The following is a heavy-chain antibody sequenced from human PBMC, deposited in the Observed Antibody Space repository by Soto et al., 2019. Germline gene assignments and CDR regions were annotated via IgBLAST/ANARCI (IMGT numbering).Heavy chain of an antibody. D-gene: IGHD5-18*01. V-gene: IGHV4-30-4*01. CDR1: AGSVSSGGDY. Sequence: SLSLTCTVSAGSVSSGGDYWSWIRQSPGKGLEWIGYISGSGSTGYNPSLKNRLTMSVDRSKNQSTLRLTSVTAADTAVYFCATESGSTYGYFDYWGQGTQVTGSS. J-gene: IGHJ4*02. CDR3: ATESGSTYGYFDY. CDR2: ISGSGST.